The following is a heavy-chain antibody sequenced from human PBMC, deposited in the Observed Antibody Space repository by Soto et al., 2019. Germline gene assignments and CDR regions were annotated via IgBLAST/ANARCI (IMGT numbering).Heavy chain of an antibody. Sequence: QVQLVESGGGVVQPGRSPRLSCAASGFTFSSYGMHWVRQAPGKGLEWVAVISYDGSNKYYADSVKGRFTISRDNSKNTLDLQMSRLRAEDTDVYYCAKGLLPITTVIPYYDCGIDVWGQGTTVTVSS. CDR2: ISYDGSNK. V-gene: IGHV3-30*18. D-gene: IGHD4-17*01. CDR1: GFTFSSYG. J-gene: IGHJ6*02. CDR3: AKGLLPITTVIPYYDCGIDV.